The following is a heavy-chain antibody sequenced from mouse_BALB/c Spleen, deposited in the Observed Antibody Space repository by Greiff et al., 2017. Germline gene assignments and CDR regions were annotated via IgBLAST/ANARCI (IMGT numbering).Heavy chain of an antibody. J-gene: IGHJ4*01. CDR3: TREGYYANEGDAMDY. CDR1: GYTFTDYN. D-gene: IGHD2-1*01. CDR2: INPNNGGT. V-gene: IGHV1-18*01. Sequence: VQLQQSGPELVKPGASVKIPCKASGYTFTDYNMDWVKQSHGKSLEWIGDINPNNGGTIYNQKFKGKATLTVDKSSSTAYMELRSLTSEDTAVYYCTREGYYANEGDAMDYWGQGTSVTVSS.